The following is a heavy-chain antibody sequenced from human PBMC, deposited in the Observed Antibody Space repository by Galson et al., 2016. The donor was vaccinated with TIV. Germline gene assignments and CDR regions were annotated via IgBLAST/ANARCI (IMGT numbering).Heavy chain of an antibody. CDR2: ISYDGSDK. V-gene: IGHV3-30*04. D-gene: IGHD5-12*01. CDR3: AREEASGHDPFRVTIGFEN. CDR1: GFTFSSYA. J-gene: IGHJ4*02. Sequence: SLRLSCAASGFTFSSYAMHWVRQAPGKGLEWVAVISYDGSDKFYADSVKGRFTISRDDSKNTLYLQMNSLRAEDTAVYYCAREEASGHDPFRVTIGFENWGQGTLVTVSS.